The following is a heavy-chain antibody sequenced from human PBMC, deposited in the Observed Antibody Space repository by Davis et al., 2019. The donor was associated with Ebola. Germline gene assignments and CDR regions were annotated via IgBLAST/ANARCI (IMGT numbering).Heavy chain of an antibody. V-gene: IGHV1-18*01. D-gene: IGHD1-26*01. Sequence: ASVKVSCKASGYTFTSYGISWVRQAPGQGLEWMGWISAYNGNTNYAQKLQGRVTITADESTSTAYMELSSLRSEDTAVYYCARESGSYEVYWFDPWGQGTLVTVSS. J-gene: IGHJ5*02. CDR3: ARESGSYEVYWFDP. CDR2: ISAYNGNT. CDR1: GYTFTSYG.